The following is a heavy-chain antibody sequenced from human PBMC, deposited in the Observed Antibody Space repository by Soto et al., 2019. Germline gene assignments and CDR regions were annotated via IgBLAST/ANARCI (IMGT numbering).Heavy chain of an antibody. CDR2: IYFRGST. Sequence: SETLSLNCTVSGGSISGYYWNWIRQPPGKGLEWIGYIYFRGSTNYNPSLKSRVTISVDTSKNQFSLKLSSVTAADTAVYYCARDPGGRYDYWGQGTLVTVSS. V-gene: IGHV4-59*01. CDR1: GGSISGYY. D-gene: IGHD2-15*01. CDR3: ARDPGGRYDY. J-gene: IGHJ4*02.